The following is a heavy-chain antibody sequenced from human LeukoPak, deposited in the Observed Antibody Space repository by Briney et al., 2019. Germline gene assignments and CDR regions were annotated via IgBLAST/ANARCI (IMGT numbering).Heavy chain of an antibody. Sequence: PGGSLRLSCAASGFTFSGSSMHWVRQASGKGLEWVGRIRSKANSHATAYAASVKGRFIISRDDSKNTLYLQMNSLRAEDTAVYYCAKGRGGGETHFDYWGQGTLVTVSS. V-gene: IGHV3-73*01. CDR3: AKGRGGGETHFDY. CDR1: GFTFSGSS. D-gene: IGHD3-10*01. J-gene: IGHJ4*02. CDR2: IRSKANSHAT.